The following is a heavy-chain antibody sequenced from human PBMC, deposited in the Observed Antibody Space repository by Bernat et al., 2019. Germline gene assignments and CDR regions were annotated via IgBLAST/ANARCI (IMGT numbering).Heavy chain of an antibody. J-gene: IGHJ6*02. CDR2: IKQDGSEK. D-gene: IGHD3-9*01. Sequence: EVQLVESGGGLVQPGGSLRLSCAASGFTFNSYWMSWVRQAQGKGLEWVANIKQDGSEKYYVDSVKGRFTISRDNAKNSLYLQMNSLRAEDTAVYYCARISHYDILTGMRNYGMDVWGQGTTVTVSS. CDR1: GFTFNSYW. V-gene: IGHV3-7*01. CDR3: ARISHYDILTGMRNYGMDV.